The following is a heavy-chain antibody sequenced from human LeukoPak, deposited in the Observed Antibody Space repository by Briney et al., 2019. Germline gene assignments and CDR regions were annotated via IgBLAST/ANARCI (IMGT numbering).Heavy chain of an antibody. CDR3: ARVYGVTSVNYFDY. CDR1: GCTFSKSC. J-gene: IGHJ4*02. V-gene: IGHV3-7*04. CDR2: IKQDGSEK. Sequence: GGSLRLSCAASGCTFSKSCMSWVRQAPGKGLEWVASIKQDGSEKYYVDSMKGRFTMSRDNAKNSLYLQMNSLRAEDTAVYYCARVYGVTSVNYFDYWGQGTLVTVSS. D-gene: IGHD2-21*02.